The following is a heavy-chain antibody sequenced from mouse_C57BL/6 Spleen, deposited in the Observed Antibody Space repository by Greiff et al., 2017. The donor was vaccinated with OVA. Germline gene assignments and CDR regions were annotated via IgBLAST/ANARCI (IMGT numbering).Heavy chain of an antibody. V-gene: IGHV1-5*01. CDR2: IYPGNSDT. D-gene: IGHD3-3*01. CDR3: TREGDYAMDY. J-gene: IGHJ4*01. Sequence: DVQLQESGTVLARPGASVKMSCKTSGYTFTSYWMHWVKQRPGQGLEWIGAIYPGNSDTSYNQKFRGKAKMTAVTYASTAYMELSSLTNEDSAVYYCTREGDYAMDYWGQGTSVTVSS. CDR1: GYTFTSYW.